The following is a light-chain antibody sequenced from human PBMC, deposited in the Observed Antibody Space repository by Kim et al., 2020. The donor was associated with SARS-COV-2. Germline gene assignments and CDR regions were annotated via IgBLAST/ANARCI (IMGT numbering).Light chain of an antibody. CDR2: AAS. J-gene: IGKJ2*01. Sequence: ASTGDRVTITCQASQGISSYLAWFQQKPGKAPKLLIYAASTLQSGVPARFSGSGSGTDFTLTISCLQSEDFATYYCQQYYSYPYTFGQGTKLEI. CDR1: QGISSY. CDR3: QQYYSYPYT. V-gene: IGKV1-8*01.